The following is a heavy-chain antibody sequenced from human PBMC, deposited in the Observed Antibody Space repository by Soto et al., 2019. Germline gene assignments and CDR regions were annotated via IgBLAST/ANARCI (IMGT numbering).Heavy chain of an antibody. V-gene: IGHV1-69*01. CDR2: IIPMFGKA. D-gene: IGHD3-3*01. CDR1: GGGIMSHS. Sequence: VEVRCEECGGGIMSHSSRWVRQANRQGLEWMGGIIPMFGKANYAQKFQGRVTITAAESTSTVYMELSSLRAEDTAVYYCAKGAIVLRFLEWLLGFDYLGQGTLVTVSS. CDR3: AKGAIVLRFLEWLLGFDY. J-gene: IGHJ4*02.